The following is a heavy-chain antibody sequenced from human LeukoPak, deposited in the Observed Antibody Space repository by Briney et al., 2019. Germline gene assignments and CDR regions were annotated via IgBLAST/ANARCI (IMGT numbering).Heavy chain of an antibody. CDR3: AKDGIFYDSSGYYFDY. V-gene: IGHV3-30*18. CDR1: GFTFSSYA. Sequence: PGGSLRLSCAASGFTFSSYAMSWVRQAPGKGLEWVAVISYDGSNKYYADSVKGRFTISRDNSKNTLYLQMNSLRAEDTAVYYCAKDGIFYDSSGYYFDYWGQGTLVTVSS. D-gene: IGHD3-22*01. CDR2: ISYDGSNK. J-gene: IGHJ4*02.